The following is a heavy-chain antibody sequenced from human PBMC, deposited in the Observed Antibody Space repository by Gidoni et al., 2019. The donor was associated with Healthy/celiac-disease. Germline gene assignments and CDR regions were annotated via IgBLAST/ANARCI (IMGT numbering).Heavy chain of an antibody. CDR1: GGSISSGGYY. CDR3: ARQGIRPGRRGYRPHFDY. J-gene: IGHJ4*02. Sequence: QVQLQESGPGLVKPSQTLSLTCTVSGGSISSGGYYWSWIRQHPGKGLEWIGYIYYSGSTYYNPSLKSRVTISVDTSKNQFSLKLSSVTAADTAVYYCARQGIRPGRRGYRPHFDYWGQGTLVTVSS. V-gene: IGHV4-31*03. CDR2: IYYSGST. D-gene: IGHD5-18*01.